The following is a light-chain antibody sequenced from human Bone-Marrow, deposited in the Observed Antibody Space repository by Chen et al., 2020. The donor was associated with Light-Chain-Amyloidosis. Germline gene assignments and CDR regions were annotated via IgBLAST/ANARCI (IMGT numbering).Light chain of an antibody. CDR1: SSDVGGDNQ. J-gene: IGLJ1*01. Sequence: QSALTQPASVSGSPGQSITISCTGTSSDVGGDNQVSWYQQHPDKAPKLMLYEVTNRPSWVPDRFSGSKSDNTASLTISGLQTEDEADYFCSSYTITNTLVFGSGTRVTVL. CDR2: EVT. CDR3: SSYTITNTLV. V-gene: IGLV2-14*01.